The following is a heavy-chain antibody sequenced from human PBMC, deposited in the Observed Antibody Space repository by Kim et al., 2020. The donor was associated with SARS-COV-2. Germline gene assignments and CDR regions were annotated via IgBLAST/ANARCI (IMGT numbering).Heavy chain of an antibody. V-gene: IGHV5-51*01. J-gene: IGHJ4*02. CDR2: IYPGDSDT. Sequence: GESLQISCKGSGYSFTSYWIGWVRQMPGKGLEWMGIIYPGDSDTRYSPSFQGQVTISADKSIRTAYLQWSSLKASDTAMYYCARPPVAVAGTPVYFDYWGQGTLVTVSS. CDR3: ARPPVAVAGTPVYFDY. CDR1: GYSFTSYW. D-gene: IGHD6-19*01.